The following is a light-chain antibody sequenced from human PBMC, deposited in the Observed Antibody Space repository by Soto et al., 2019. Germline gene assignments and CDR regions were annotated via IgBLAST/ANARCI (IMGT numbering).Light chain of an antibody. CDR1: RNIDSW. CDR3: LEFHSSSRT. CDR2: SAS. Sequence: DIRMTQSPSTLSASLGDRVTISCRASRNIDSWLAWYQQRPGGIPQLLIYSASNLQNGVPSRFSGSGSGTDFTLTINGLQPDDFATYYCLEFHSSSRTFGQGTRV. J-gene: IGKJ1*01. V-gene: IGKV1-5*03.